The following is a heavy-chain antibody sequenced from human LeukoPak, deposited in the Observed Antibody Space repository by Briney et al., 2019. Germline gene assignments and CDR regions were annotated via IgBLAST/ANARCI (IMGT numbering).Heavy chain of an antibody. Sequence: SETLSLTCAVYGGSFSGYYWSWIRQPPGKGLEWIGEINHSGSTNYNPSLKSRVTISVDTSKNQFSLKLSSVTAADTAVYYCARRTVPGAFDIWGQGTMVTVSS. V-gene: IGHV4-34*01. CDR1: GGSFSGYY. J-gene: IGHJ3*02. CDR2: INHSGST. D-gene: IGHD1-14*01. CDR3: ARRTVPGAFDI.